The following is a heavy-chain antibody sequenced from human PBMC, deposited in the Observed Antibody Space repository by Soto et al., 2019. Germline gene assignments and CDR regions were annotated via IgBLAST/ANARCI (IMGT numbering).Heavy chain of an antibody. J-gene: IGHJ6*02. CDR2: ISAYNGNT. CDR3: AREYSDFYDYYGMDV. CDR1: GYTFTSYG. V-gene: IGHV1-18*01. Sequence: QVQLVQSGAEVKKPGASVKVSCKASGYTFTSYGISWVRQAPGQGLEWMGWISAYNGNTNYAQKLQGRVTMTTDTDTSTAYMELRSRRSDDSAVYYCAREYSDFYDYYGMDVWGQGTTVTVSS. D-gene: IGHD4-17*01.